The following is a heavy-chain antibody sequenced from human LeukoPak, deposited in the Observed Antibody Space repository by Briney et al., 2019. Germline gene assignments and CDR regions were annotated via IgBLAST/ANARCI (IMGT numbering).Heavy chain of an antibody. D-gene: IGHD4-17*01. J-gene: IGHJ4*02. Sequence: ASVKVSCKASGYTFTSYYMHWVRQAPGQGLEWMGIINPSGGSTSYAQKLQGRVTMTRDTSTSTVYMELSSLRSEDTVVYYCARDEGDYGCRNWGQGTLVTVSS. CDR2: INPSGGST. CDR1: GYTFTSYY. V-gene: IGHV1-46*01. CDR3: ARDEGDYGCRN.